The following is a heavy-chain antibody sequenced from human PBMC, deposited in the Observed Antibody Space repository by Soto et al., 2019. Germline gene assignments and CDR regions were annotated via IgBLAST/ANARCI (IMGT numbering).Heavy chain of an antibody. Sequence: HPGGSLRLSCAASGFTFSSYGMHWVRQAPGKGLEWVAVIWYDGSNKYYADSVKGRFTISRDNSKNTLYLQMNSLRAEDTAVYYYAKTGLGGDSISFDYWGQGTLVTVSS. J-gene: IGHJ4*02. V-gene: IGHV3-30*02. CDR2: IWYDGSNK. CDR1: GFTFSSYG. CDR3: AKTGLGGDSISFDY. D-gene: IGHD2-21*02.